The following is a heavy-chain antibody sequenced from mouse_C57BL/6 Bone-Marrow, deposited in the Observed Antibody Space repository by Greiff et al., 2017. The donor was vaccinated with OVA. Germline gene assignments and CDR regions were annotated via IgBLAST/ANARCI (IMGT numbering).Heavy chain of an antibody. V-gene: IGHV1-82*01. CDR1: GYAFSSSW. Sequence: QVQLQQSGPELVKPGASVKISCKASGYAFSSSWLNWVKQRPGKGLEWIGRIYPGDGDTNYNGKFKGKATLTADKSSSTAYRQLSSLTSEDSAVYFCARHEDGYDASYFDYWGQGTTLTVSS. CDR2: IYPGDGDT. J-gene: IGHJ2*01. D-gene: IGHD2-2*01. CDR3: ARHEDGYDASYFDY.